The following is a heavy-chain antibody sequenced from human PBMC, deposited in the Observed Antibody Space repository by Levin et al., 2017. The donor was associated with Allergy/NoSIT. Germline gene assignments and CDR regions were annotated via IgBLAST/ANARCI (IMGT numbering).Heavy chain of an antibody. CDR3: ARANYDFWSGYWTPTHQNNYYYYYYGMDV. CDR2: INHSGST. CDR1: GGSFSGYY. D-gene: IGHD3-3*01. Sequence: PGGSLRLSCAVYGGSFSGYYWSWIRQPPGKGLEWIGEINHSGSTNYNPSLKSRVTISVDTSKNQFSLKLSSVTAADTAVYYCARANYDFWSGYWTPTHQNNYYYYYYGMDVWGQGTTVTVSS. V-gene: IGHV4-34*01. J-gene: IGHJ6*02.